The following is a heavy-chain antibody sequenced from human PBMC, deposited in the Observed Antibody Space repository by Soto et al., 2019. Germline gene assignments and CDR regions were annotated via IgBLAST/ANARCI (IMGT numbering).Heavy chain of an antibody. Sequence: QVQLVQSGAEVKEPGSSVKVSCKASGGGNLRDYRTTWVRRAPGQGLEWMGGLIPKLGSANYAQNFQCRVTVTADESTNTVYMELRSLRSADTAVYYCARRGDGYNFGAVYWVPGTPVTFSS. J-gene: IGHJ4*02. CDR3: ARRGDGYNFGAVY. CDR1: GGGNLRDYR. V-gene: IGHV1-69*01. CDR2: LIPKLGSA. D-gene: IGHD2-21*01.